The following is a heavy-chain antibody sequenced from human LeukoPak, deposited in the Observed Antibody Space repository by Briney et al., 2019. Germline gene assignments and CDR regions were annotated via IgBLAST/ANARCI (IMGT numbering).Heavy chain of an antibody. V-gene: IGHV4-61*02. J-gene: IGHJ4*02. CDR2: IYTSGST. CDR3: ASVGYSGYDSVDY. CDR1: GGSISSGSYY. D-gene: IGHD5-12*01. Sequence: SQTLSLTCTVSGGSISSGSYYWSWIRQPAGKGLEWIGRIYTSGSTNYNPSLKSRVTISVDTSKNQFSLKLSSVTAADTAVYYCASVGYSGYDSVDYWGQGTLVTVSS.